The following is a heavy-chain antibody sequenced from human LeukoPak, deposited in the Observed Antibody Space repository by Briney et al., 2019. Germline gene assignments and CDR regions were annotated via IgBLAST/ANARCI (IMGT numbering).Heavy chain of an antibody. CDR3: ARRGHGYGSPFDY. D-gene: IGHD5-18*01. Sequence: GGSLRLSCAASGFTVSSNYMNWVRQAPGKGLEWVSMIYPNGNTFYTDSVKGRFTISRDNSKNTLDLQMNNLRAEDTAVYYCARRGHGYGSPFDYWGQGTLVTVSS. J-gene: IGHJ4*02. V-gene: IGHV3-66*04. CDR2: IYPNGNT. CDR1: GFTVSSNY.